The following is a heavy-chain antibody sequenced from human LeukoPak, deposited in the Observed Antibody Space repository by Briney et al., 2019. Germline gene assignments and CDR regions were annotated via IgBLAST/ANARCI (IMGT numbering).Heavy chain of an antibody. V-gene: IGHV3-15*01. J-gene: IGHJ3*02. CDR2: IKSKTDGGTT. CDR1: GFTFSNAW. Sequence: GGSLRLSCAASGFTFSNAWMSWVRQAPGKGLEWVGRIKSKTDGGTTDYAAPVKGRFTISRDDSKNTLYLQMNSLRAEDTAVYYCAGILRGAFDIWGQGKMVTVSS. CDR3: AGILRGAFDI.